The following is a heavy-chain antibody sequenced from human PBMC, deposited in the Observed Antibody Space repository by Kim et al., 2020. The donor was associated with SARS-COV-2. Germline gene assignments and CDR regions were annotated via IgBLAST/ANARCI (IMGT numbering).Heavy chain of an antibody. D-gene: IGHD4-4*01. CDR1: GFTLRSWS. CDR2: IRSGGGAI. CDR3: ARGLQYSFDF. J-gene: IGHJ4*02. V-gene: IGHV3-48*02. Sequence: GGSLRLSCAASGFTLRSWSMNWVRQAPGKGLEWISYIRSGGGAIFYADSVRGRFVISRDDDKDSLYLQMNSLRDEDTALYYCARGLQYSFDFWGQGILVTVSS.